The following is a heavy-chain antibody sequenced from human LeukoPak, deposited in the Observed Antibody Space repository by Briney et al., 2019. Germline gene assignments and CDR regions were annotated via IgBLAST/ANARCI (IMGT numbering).Heavy chain of an antibody. CDR2: IYYSGST. CDR1: GGSFSGYY. D-gene: IGHD3-9*01. J-gene: IGHJ4*02. Sequence: SETLSLTCAVYGGSFSGYYWSWIRQPPGKGLEWIGSIYYSGSTNYNPSLKSRVTISVDTSKNQFSLKLSSVTAADTAVYYCARGRRYYNYWGQGTLVTVSS. V-gene: IGHV4-34*01. CDR3: ARGRRYYNY.